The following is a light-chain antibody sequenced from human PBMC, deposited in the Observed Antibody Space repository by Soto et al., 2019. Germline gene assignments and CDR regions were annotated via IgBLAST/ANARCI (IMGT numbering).Light chain of an antibody. CDR2: DAS. J-gene: IGKJ1*01. CDR3: QQYSSYWT. CDR1: QSISSW. V-gene: IGKV1-5*01. Sequence: DIQMTQSPSTLSASVGDRVTITCRASQSISSWLAWYQQKPGKAPKLLIYDASSSESGVPSRFSGSGSGTEFTLIISSLQPDDSATYYCQQYSSYWTFGQGTKVDIK.